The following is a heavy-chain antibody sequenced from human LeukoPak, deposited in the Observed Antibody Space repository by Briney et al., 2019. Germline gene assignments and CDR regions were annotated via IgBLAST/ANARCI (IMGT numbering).Heavy chain of an antibody. Sequence: SETPSLTCTVSGGSISSYYWSWIRQPPGKGLEWIGYIYYSGSTNYNPSLKSRVTISVDTSKNQFSLKLSSVTAADTAVYYCARDAEGVHYFDYWGQGTLVTVSS. J-gene: IGHJ4*02. CDR3: ARDAEGVHYFDY. CDR2: IYYSGST. CDR1: GGSISSYY. V-gene: IGHV4-59*01.